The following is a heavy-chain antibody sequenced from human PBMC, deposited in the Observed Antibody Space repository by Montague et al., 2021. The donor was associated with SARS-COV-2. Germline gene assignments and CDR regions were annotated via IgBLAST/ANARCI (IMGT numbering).Heavy chain of an antibody. D-gene: IGHD6-19*01. V-gene: IGHV4-39*02. CDR1: GGSISSGGYY. J-gene: IGHJ4*02. Sequence: SETLSLTCTVSGGSISSGGYYWDWIRQPPGMGLEWIGTNYYSGSTDYNPSLKSRVTISVDTSRNHFSLKVSSVTAADTAVYYCATTGGATTVAGPFDYWGQGTPVTVSS. CDR2: NYYSGST. CDR3: ATTGGATTVAGPFDY.